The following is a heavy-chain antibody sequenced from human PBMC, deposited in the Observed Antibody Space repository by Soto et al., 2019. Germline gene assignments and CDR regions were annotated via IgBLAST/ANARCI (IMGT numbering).Heavy chain of an antibody. J-gene: IGHJ6*03. CDR1: GGSISSYY. CDR2: IYYSGST. Sequence: PSETLSLTCTVSGGSISSYYWSWIRQPPGKGLEWIGYIYYSGSTNYNPSLKSLVTISVDTSKNQFSLKLSSVTAADTAVYYCARQGRFLEWSILETRYYYYMDVWGKGTTVTVSS. CDR3: ARQGRFLEWSILETRYYYYMDV. D-gene: IGHD3-3*01. V-gene: IGHV4-59*08.